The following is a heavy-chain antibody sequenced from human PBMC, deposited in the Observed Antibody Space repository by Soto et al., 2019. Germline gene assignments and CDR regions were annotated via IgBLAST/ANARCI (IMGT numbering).Heavy chain of an antibody. Sequence: SETLSLTCTVSGGSISSGDYYWSWIRQPPGKGLEWIGYIYYSGSTYYNPSLKSRVTISVDTSKNQFSLKLSSVTAADTAVYYCARVAWGSSGWFLGYWGQGTLVTVSS. J-gene: IGHJ4*02. CDR1: GGSISSGDYY. CDR2: IYYSGST. CDR3: ARVAWGSSGWFLGY. V-gene: IGHV4-30-4*01. D-gene: IGHD6-19*01.